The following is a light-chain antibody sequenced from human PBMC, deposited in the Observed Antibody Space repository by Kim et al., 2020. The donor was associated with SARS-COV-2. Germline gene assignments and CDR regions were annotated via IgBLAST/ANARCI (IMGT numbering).Light chain of an antibody. CDR1: QDISNY. Sequence: AFVGDRGTITCRASQDISNYVAWLQQKAGKAPKSLIYAASGLQRGVPSKFSGSGSGTHFTLPINSLQPEDFATYYGQQYHGDPPTFGQGTKVDIK. CDR3: QQYHGDPPT. J-gene: IGKJ1*01. CDR2: AAS. V-gene: IGKV1-16*02.